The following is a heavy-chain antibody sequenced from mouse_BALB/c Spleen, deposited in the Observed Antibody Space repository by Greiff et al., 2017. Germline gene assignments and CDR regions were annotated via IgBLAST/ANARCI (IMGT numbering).Heavy chain of an antibody. CDR1: GFTFSSYG. J-gene: IGHJ4*01. CDR3: ARQKGDY. V-gene: IGHV5-6*01. Sequence: EVNVVESGGDLVKPGGSLKLSCAASGFTFSSYGMSWVRQTPDKRLEWVATISSGGSYTYYPDSVKGRFTISRDNAKNTLYLQMSSLKSEDTAMYYCARQKGDYWGQGTSVTVSS. CDR2: ISSGGSYT.